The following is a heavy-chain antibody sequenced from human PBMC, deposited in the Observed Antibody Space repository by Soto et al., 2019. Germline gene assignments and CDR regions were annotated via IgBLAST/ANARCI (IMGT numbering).Heavy chain of an antibody. Sequence: SETLSLTCAVYGGSFSGYYWSWIRQPPGKGLEWIGEINHSGSTNYNPSLKSRVTISVDTSKNQFSLKLSSVTAADTAVYYCARGPRRGVISRRTTLFDPWGQGTLVTVSS. D-gene: IGHD3-10*01. J-gene: IGHJ5*02. V-gene: IGHV4-34*01. CDR2: INHSGST. CDR3: ARGPRRGVISRRTTLFDP. CDR1: GGSFSGYY.